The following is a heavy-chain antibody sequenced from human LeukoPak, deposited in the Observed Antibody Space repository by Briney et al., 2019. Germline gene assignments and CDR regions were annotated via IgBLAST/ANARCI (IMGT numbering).Heavy chain of an antibody. Sequence: PGGSLRLSCAASGFTFSSYSMNWVRQAPGKGLEWVSSISSSSSHIYYADSVKGRFTISRDNAKNSLYLQMNSLRAEDTAVYYCASFEGDYWGQGTLVTVSS. CDR3: ASFEGDY. CDR1: GFTFSSYS. J-gene: IGHJ4*02. CDR2: ISSSSSHI. V-gene: IGHV3-21*01.